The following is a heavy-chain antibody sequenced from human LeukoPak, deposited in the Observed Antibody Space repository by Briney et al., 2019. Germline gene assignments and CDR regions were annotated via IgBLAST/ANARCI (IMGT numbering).Heavy chain of an antibody. CDR3: ASGSCTSTNCYSNY. D-gene: IGHD2-2*01. CDR1: GESLGDYE. CDR2: ISSSGSTI. J-gene: IGHJ4*02. Sequence: LSLTCTVYGESLGDYEWSWIRQAPGKGLEWVSYISSSGSTIYFADSVKGRFTISRDNAKNSLYLHMNSLRAEDTAVYYCASGSCTSTNCYSNYWGQGTLVTVSS. V-gene: IGHV3-11*01.